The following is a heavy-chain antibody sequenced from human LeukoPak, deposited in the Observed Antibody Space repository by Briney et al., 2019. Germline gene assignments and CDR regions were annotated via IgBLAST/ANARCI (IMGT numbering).Heavy chain of an antibody. V-gene: IGHV3-23*01. Sequence: GGSLRLSCAASGFTFGNYALSWVRQAPGKGLEWVSAISGGGGNTYYADSVKGRFTISRDNSKNTLSLQMNSLRAEDTAVYYCARAGGGAAAGEYYFDYWGQGTLVTVSS. CDR2: ISGGGGNT. J-gene: IGHJ4*02. CDR1: GFTFGNYA. CDR3: ARAGGGAAAGEYYFDY. D-gene: IGHD6-13*01.